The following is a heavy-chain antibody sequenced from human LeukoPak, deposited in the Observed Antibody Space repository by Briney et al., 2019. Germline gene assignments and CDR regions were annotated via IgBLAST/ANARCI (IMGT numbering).Heavy chain of an antibody. J-gene: IGHJ3*01. CDR1: GFTFSDYY. V-gene: IGHV3-11*04. D-gene: IGHD2-15*01. Sequence: PGGSLTLSCAASGFTFSDYYMSCIRQAPGKELEWVSYISSGGRTIYYADSVKGRFTISRDNAKKPLYLQMNSLRAEATAVYYCARPVVAATTPDTFDLWGQGTMDTVSS. CDR2: ISSGGRTI. CDR3: ARPVVAATTPDTFDL.